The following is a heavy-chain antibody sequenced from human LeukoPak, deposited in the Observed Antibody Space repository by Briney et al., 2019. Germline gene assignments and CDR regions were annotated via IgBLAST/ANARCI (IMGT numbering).Heavy chain of an antibody. J-gene: IGHJ6*02. D-gene: IGHD4-17*01. CDR1: GFTFDDYA. Sequence: PGGSLRLSCAASGFTFDDYAMHWVRQAPGKGLEWVSGISWNSGSIGYADSVKGRFTISRDNAKNSLYLQMNSLRAEDTALYYCAKATSTVPYYGMDVWGQGTTVTVSS. V-gene: IGHV3-9*01. CDR2: ISWNSGSI. CDR3: AKATSTVPYYGMDV.